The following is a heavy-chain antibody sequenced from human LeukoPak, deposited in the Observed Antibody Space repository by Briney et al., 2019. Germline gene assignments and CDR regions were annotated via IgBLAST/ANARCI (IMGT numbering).Heavy chain of an antibody. CDR2: IKQDGSEK. J-gene: IGHJ5*02. Sequence: GGSLRISCAASGFTFSSYWMSWVRQAPGKGLERVANIKQDGSEKYYVDAVKGRFTISRDNAKNSLYLQMNSLRAEDTAVYYCARLSYYYGSGSPLKFDPWGQGTLVTVSS. CDR3: ARLSYYYGSGSPLKFDP. D-gene: IGHD3-10*01. V-gene: IGHV3-7*01. CDR1: GFTFSSYW.